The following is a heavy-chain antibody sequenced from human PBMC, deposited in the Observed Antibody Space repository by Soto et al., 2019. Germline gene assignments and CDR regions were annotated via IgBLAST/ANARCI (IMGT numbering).Heavy chain of an antibody. CDR1: GGTFSSYA. V-gene: IGHV1-69*12. CDR2: IIPIFGTA. J-gene: IGHJ6*02. D-gene: IGHD2-15*01. Sequence: QVQLVQSGAEVKKPGSSVKVSCKASGGTFSSYAISWVRQAPGQGLEWMGGIIPIFGTANYAQKFQGRVKIPADESTSTAYMELSSLRSEDTAVYYCASAVSGGPPFYYGMDVWGQGTTVTVSS. CDR3: ASAVSGGPPFYYGMDV.